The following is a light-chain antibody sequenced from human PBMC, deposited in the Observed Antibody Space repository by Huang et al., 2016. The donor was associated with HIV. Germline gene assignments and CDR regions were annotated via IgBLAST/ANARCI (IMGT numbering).Light chain of an antibody. V-gene: IGKV1-39*01. CDR2: VAS. CDR3: QQSYSALGLT. Sequence: DIQRTQSPSSLSASVGDRVSIACRASQSIGTYLNWYQQKPGNAPRLLIHVASSLQSGVPSRFSGSESGTDFTLTISSLQPEDFATYYCQQSYSALGLTCGGGTNVGIK. J-gene: IGKJ4*01. CDR1: QSIGTY.